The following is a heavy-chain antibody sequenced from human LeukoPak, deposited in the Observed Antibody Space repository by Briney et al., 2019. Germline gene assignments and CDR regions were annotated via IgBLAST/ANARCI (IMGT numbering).Heavy chain of an antibody. V-gene: IGHV1-18*01. J-gene: IGHJ5*02. Sequence: GASVKVSCKASGCTFTSYGISWVRQAPGQGLEWMGWISAYNGNTNYAQKLQGRVTMTTDTSTSTAYMELRSLRSDDTAVYYCARDCSGGSCSYNWFDPWGQGTLVTVSS. CDR1: GCTFTSYG. D-gene: IGHD2-15*01. CDR3: ARDCSGGSCSYNWFDP. CDR2: ISAYNGNT.